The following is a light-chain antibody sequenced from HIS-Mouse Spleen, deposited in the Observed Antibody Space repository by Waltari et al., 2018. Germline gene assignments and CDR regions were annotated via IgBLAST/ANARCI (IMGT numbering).Light chain of an antibody. CDR2: EDS. V-gene: IGLV3-21*03. J-gene: IGLJ2*01. CDR3: QVWDSSSDHVV. Sequence: SYVLTQPPSVSVAPGKTARITCGGNNIGSKSVHWYQQKPGQAPVLVVYEDSARPSGIPERFSGSNSGNTATLTISRVEAGDEADYYCQVWDSSSDHVVFGGGTKLTVL. CDR1: NIGSKS.